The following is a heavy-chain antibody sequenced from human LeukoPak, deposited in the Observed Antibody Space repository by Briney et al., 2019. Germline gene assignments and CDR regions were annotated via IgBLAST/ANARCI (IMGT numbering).Heavy chain of an antibody. Sequence: SETLSLTCTVSGGSISSYYWSWIRQPPGKGLEWIGYIYYSGSTNYNPSLKSRVTISVDTSKNQFSLKLSSVTAADTAVYYCASWSGGVAAADPFDYWGQGTLVTVSS. D-gene: IGHD6-13*01. CDR2: IYYSGST. CDR3: ASWSGGVAAADPFDY. CDR1: GGSISSYY. V-gene: IGHV4-59*01. J-gene: IGHJ4*02.